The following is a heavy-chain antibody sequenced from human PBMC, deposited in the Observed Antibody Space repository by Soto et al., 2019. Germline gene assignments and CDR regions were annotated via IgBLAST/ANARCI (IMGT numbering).Heavy chain of an antibody. CDR1: GGSISNYY. CDR3: ARAYGDIYLDY. CDR2: IYHNGDT. Sequence: SETLSLTCTISGGSISNYYWSWIRQPPGKGLEWIGYIYHNGDTNYKPSLKSRLTISLDTSKNQFSLRLSSVTAADTAVYYCARAYGDIYLDYWGQGSLVTVS. D-gene: IGHD2-21*01. J-gene: IGHJ4*02. V-gene: IGHV4-59*08.